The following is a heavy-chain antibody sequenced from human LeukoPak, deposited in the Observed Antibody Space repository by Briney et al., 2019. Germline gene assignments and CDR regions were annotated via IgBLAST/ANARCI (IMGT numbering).Heavy chain of an antibody. Sequence: GGSLRLSCAASGFSVSSNYMNWGRQAPGKGLEWVSVIYRDGSTYSADSVKGRFTISRDNSKNTLYLQMNSLRAEDTAVYYCAKSLSDFYDYVWGSYLPRFDYWGQGTLVTVSS. V-gene: IGHV3-53*01. J-gene: IGHJ4*02. CDR3: AKSLSDFYDYVWGSYLPRFDY. CDR2: IYRDGST. CDR1: GFSVSSNY. D-gene: IGHD3-16*02.